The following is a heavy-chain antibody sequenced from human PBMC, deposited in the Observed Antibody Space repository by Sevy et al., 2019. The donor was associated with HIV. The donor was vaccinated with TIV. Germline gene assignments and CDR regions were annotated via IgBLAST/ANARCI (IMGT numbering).Heavy chain of an antibody. Sequence: ASVKVSCKDSGYTFTSYGISWVRQAPGQGLEWMGWISAYNGNTNYAQRLQGRVTMTTDTSTSTAYMELRSLRSDDTAVYYCTRDRAARPFDYWGQGTLVTVSS. J-gene: IGHJ4*02. D-gene: IGHD6-6*01. CDR2: ISAYNGNT. CDR3: TRDRAARPFDY. V-gene: IGHV1-18*04. CDR1: GYTFTSYG.